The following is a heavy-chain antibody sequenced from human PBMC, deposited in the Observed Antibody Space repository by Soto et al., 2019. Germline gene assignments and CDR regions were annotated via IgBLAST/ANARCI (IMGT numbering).Heavy chain of an antibody. D-gene: IGHD1-26*01. CDR2: IYYSGST. CDR1: GGSISSYY. V-gene: IGHV4-59*08. CDR3: ARRWGAAFDY. Sequence: QVQLQESGPGLVKPSETLSLTCTVSGGSISSYYWSWIRQPPGKGLEWIGYIYYSGSTNNNPSLTSRVTISVDTSKNQFSLKLSSVTAADTAVYYCARRWGAAFDYWGQGTLVTVSS. J-gene: IGHJ4*02.